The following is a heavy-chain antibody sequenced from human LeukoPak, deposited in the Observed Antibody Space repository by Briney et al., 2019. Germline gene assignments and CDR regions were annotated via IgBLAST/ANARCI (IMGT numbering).Heavy chain of an antibody. D-gene: IGHD3-16*01. CDR3: ARLDHDYVWGSYLSYFDY. CDR1: GVTFSSYS. V-gene: IGHV3-21*01. CDR2: MSSSSSYI. Sequence: PGGSLRLSCAAPGVTFSSYSMNWVRQAPGKGLEWVSSMSSSSSYIYYADSVKGRFTISRDNAKNSPYLQMNSLRAEDTAVYYCARLDHDYVWGSYLSYFDYWVQGTLVTVSS. J-gene: IGHJ4*02.